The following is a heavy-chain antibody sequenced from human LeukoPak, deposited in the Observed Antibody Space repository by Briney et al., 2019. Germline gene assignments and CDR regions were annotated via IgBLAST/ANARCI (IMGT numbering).Heavy chain of an antibody. D-gene: IGHD3-10*01. CDR3: ARRDGLYYYSI. Sequence: SETLSLTCTVSGGPIDAISVYDWSWIRQPPGKGLEWIGYIYYSGSTNYNPSLKSRVTMSVDTSKNQFSLKLSSVTAADTAVYYCARRDGLYYYSIWGQGTMVTVSS. J-gene: IGHJ3*02. CDR2: IYYSGST. V-gene: IGHV4-61*08. CDR1: GGPIDAISVYD.